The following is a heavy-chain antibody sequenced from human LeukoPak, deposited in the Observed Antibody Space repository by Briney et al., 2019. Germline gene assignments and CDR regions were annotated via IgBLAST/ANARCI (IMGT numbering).Heavy chain of an antibody. J-gene: IGHJ3*02. CDR3: ARERLDYYDSSGYYYDAFDI. D-gene: IGHD3-22*01. CDR2: IKQDGSEK. V-gene: IGHV3-7*01. Sequence: GGSLRLPCAASGFTFSSYWMSWVRQAPGKGLEWVANIKQDGSEKYYVDSVKGRFTISRDNAKNSLYLQMNSLRAEDTAVYYCARERLDYYDSSGYYYDAFDIWGQGTMVTVSS. CDR1: GFTFSSYW.